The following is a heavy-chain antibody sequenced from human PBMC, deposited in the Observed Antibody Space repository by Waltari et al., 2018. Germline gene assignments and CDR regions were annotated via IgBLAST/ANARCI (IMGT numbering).Heavy chain of an antibody. CDR3: ARGSDYFTNGLCYDFDY. V-gene: IGHV1-69*12. Sequence: QVQLVQSGAEVKKPGSSVKVSCQASGGTFSSYAILWVRQAPGQGLGWMGGIIPIFGTENYAQNIQGRVTITADESTSTAYMELSSLRSEDTAVYYCARGSDYFTNGLCYDFDYWGQGTLVTVSS. CDR2: IIPIFGTE. J-gene: IGHJ4*02. CDR1: GGTFSSYA. D-gene: IGHD2-8*01.